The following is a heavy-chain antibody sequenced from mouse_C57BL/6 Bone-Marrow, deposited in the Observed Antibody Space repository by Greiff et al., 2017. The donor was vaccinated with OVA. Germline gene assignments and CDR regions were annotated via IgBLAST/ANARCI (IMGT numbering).Heavy chain of an antibody. CDR1: GYSITSGYY. V-gene: IGHV3-6*01. Sequence: EVQLVESGPGLVKPSPSLSLTCSVTGYSITSGYYWNWIRQFPGNKLEWMGYISYDGSNNYNPSLKNRISITRDTSKYQFFLKLNSVTTEDTATDYCARGGRYYYGSHYAMDYWGQGTSVTVSS. CDR3: ARGGRYYYGSHYAMDY. CDR2: ISYDGSN. J-gene: IGHJ4*01. D-gene: IGHD1-1*01.